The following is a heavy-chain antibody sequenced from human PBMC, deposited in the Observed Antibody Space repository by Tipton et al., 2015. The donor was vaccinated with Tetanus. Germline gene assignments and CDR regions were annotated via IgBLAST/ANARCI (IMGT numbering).Heavy chain of an antibody. Sequence: SLRLSCAASGFTVTSTYMAWVRQTPGKGLEWVSSIYSGSTTYYRDSVRGRFTISRDSSKSSFHLQLNNLRHEGTAMYFCARTPFEFSSYFVLRGQGTPVTVSS. V-gene: IGHV3-53*01. CDR1: GFTVTSTY. CDR2: IYSGSTT. J-gene: IGHJ4*02. CDR3: ARTPFEFSSYFVL. D-gene: IGHD3-9*01.